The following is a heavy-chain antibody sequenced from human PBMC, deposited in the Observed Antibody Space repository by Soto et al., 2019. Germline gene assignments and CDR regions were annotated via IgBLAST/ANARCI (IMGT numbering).Heavy chain of an antibody. J-gene: IGHJ6*04. CDR2: ISFDGRNT. V-gene: IGHV3-30*04. D-gene: IGHD2-2*02. CDR1: GFTFDTYA. Sequence: PRGSLTLSCEACGFTFDTYAFHWVRQAPGKGLEWVAVISFDGRNTYYADSAKGRFTFSRDNSKNTVYLQLNSLRPEDTAVYFCARDQLYCTDVNCQHGYYGREVWGKGASVNV. CDR3: ARDQLYCTDVNCQHGYYGREV.